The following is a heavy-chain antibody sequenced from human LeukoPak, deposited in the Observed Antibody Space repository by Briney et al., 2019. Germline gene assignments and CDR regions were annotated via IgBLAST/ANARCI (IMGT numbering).Heavy chain of an antibody. Sequence: LSLTCTVSGGSISSSSYYWGWIRQPPGKGLEWISYIDGSGTTIYSADSLKGRFTISRDNAKNSLYLQMNSLRADDTAVYYCARRTGHSYFDFWGQGTQVTVSS. CDR2: IDGSGTTI. CDR3: ARRTGHSYFDF. CDR1: GGSISSSSYY. V-gene: IGHV3-11*01. J-gene: IGHJ4*02. D-gene: IGHD1-14*01.